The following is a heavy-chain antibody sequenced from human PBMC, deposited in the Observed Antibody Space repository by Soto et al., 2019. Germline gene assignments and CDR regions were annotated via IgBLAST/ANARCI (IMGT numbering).Heavy chain of an antibody. CDR1: GYTFTSYG. D-gene: IGHD3-22*01. J-gene: IGHJ5*02. V-gene: IGHV1-18*01. CDR2: ISAYNGNT. Sequence: ASVKVSCKASGYTFTSYGISWVRQAPGQGLEWMGWISAYNGNTNYAQKLQGRVTMTTDTSTSTAYMELRSLRSDDTAVYYCARVYYYDSSGYSQNWFDPWGQGTLVTSPQ. CDR3: ARVYYYDSSGYSQNWFDP.